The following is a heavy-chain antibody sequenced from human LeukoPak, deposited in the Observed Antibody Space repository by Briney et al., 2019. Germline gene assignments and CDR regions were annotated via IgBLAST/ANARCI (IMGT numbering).Heavy chain of an antibody. CDR2: IWYDGSNK. J-gene: IGHJ4*02. V-gene: IGHV3-33*01. D-gene: IGHD3-22*01. CDR3: ARDYDSSGYYY. Sequence: GGSLRLSCAASGFTFSSYGMHWVRQAPGRGLEWVAVIWYDGSNKYYADSVKGRFTISRDNSKNTLYLQMNSLRAEDTAVHYCARDYDSSGYYYWGQGTLVTVSS. CDR1: GFTFSSYG.